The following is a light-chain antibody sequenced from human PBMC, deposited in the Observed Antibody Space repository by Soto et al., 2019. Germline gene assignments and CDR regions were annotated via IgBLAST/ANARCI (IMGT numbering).Light chain of an antibody. CDR3: AAWDDSLNGPV. Sequence: QSVLTQPPSVSEAPGQRVTISCSGSSSNIGNNGVNWYQQLPGKAPKLLIYYDDVLPSGVSDRFSGSKSGTSASLAISGLQSEDEADYYCAAWDDSLNGPVFGGGTKLTVL. V-gene: IGLV1-36*01. CDR1: SSNIGNNG. J-gene: IGLJ2*01. CDR2: YDD.